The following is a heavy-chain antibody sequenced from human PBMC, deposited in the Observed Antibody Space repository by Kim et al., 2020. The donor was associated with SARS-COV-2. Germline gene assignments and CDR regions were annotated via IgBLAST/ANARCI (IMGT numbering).Heavy chain of an antibody. CDR1: GYTFTSYY. J-gene: IGHJ6*02. CDR2: INPSGGST. CDR3: ARNVYDFLPINYYYYYGMDV. D-gene: IGHD3-3*01. Sequence: ASVKVSCKASGYTFTSYYMHWVRQAPGQGLEWMGIINPSGGSTSYAQKFQGRVTMTRDTSTSTVYMELSSLRSEDTAVYYCARNVYDFLPINYYYYYGMDVWGQGTTVTVSS. V-gene: IGHV1-46*01.